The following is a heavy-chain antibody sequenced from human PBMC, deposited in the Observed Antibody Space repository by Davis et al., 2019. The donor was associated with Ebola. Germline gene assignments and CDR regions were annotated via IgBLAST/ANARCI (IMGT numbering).Heavy chain of an antibody. CDR2: IYYGGTT. V-gene: IGHV4-39*07. D-gene: IGHD1-26*01. Sequence: MPSETLSLTCTVSGGSIATGGYYWNWIRQPPGKGLEWIGTIYYGGTTYYNPSLKSRVTISVDTSKNQFSLKLNSVTAADTAVYYCARTLGATSFDYWGQGTLVTVSS. CDR3: ARTLGATSFDY. CDR1: GGSIATGGYY. J-gene: IGHJ4*02.